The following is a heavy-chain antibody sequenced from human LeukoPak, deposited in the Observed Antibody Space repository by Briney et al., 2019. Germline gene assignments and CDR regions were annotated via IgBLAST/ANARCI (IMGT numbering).Heavy chain of an antibody. D-gene: IGHD3-3*01. J-gene: IGHJ4*02. CDR3: ASGARTFWSGYDY. CDR1: GGSISSNY. CDR2: IYSGGTT. V-gene: IGHV3-53*01. Sequence: GGSLRLTCAASGGSISSNYWTWVRQAPGKGLEWVSVIYSGGTTYYADSVKGRFTLSRDNPKNALYPHMNRRRAEDTAVYYCASGARTFWSGYDYRGQGTLVTVSS.